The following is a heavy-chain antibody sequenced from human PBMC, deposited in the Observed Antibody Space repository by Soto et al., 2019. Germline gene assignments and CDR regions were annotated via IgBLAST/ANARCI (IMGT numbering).Heavy chain of an antibody. D-gene: IGHD1-26*01. J-gene: IGHJ4*02. CDR3: AKGRYSGTYYPGY. CDR2: ISSSGSTT. V-gene: IGHV3-48*03. Sequence: SLRLSCAASGFTFSSYEMNWVRQAPGKGLEWVSYISSSGSTTYYAAYVKVLFTISRDKYKNTLYLQMNSLRAEDTAVYYCAKGRYSGTYYPGYWGQGTLVTVTS. CDR1: GFTFSSYE.